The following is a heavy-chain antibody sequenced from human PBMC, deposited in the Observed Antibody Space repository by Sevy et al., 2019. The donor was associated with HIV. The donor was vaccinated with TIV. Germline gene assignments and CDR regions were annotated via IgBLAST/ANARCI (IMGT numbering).Heavy chain of an antibody. V-gene: IGHV4-59*11. J-gene: IGHJ4*02. CDR3: ARGGALTYYDTSGFQNYFDS. CDR1: GGSISGHY. Sequence: PSETLSLTCTVSGGSISGHYWGWIRQSPGKGLEWIAYMYDSGSSNYNTSLRSRVTISVDTSKNQISLRLSSVTAADTAVYYCARGGALTYYDTSGFQNYFDSWGPGNLVTVSS. CDR2: MYDSGSS. D-gene: IGHD3-22*01.